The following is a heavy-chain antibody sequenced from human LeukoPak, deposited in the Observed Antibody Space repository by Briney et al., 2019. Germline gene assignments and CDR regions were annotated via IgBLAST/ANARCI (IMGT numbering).Heavy chain of an antibody. D-gene: IGHD6-13*01. CDR1: GYTFTSYD. CDR3: ARDFSSSWYVFGY. CDR2: ISAGNGNT. Sequence: GASVKLSCKASGYTFTSYDIHGVRQAPGQRPEWMGWISAGNGNTKYSQKFQGRVTITRDTSASTAYMELSSLRSEDTAVYYCARDFSSSWYVFGYWGQGILVTVSS. V-gene: IGHV1-3*01. J-gene: IGHJ4*02.